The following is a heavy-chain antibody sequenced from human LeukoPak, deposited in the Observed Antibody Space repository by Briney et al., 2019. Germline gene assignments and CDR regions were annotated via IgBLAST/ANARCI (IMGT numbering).Heavy chain of an antibody. CDR3: ARGGGANYNMDV. D-gene: IGHD3-16*01. J-gene: IGHJ6*03. CDR2: IKTDGTIT. V-gene: IGHV3-74*01. Sequence: GGSLRLSCTASGFTFSTYWMHWVRQAPGKGLVWVSRIKTDGTITTYADSVKGRFTISRDDAKSTLYLQMNSLRVEDTAVYYCARGGGANYNMDVWGKGTTVTVSS. CDR1: GFTFSTYW.